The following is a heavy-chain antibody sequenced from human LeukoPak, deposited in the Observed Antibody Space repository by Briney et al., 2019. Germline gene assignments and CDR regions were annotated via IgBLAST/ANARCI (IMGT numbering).Heavy chain of an antibody. V-gene: IGHV4-61*01. J-gene: IGHJ6*03. D-gene: IGHD6-6*01. Sequence: SETLSLTCTVSGGSISSSSYYWSWIRQPPGKGLEWIGYIYYSGSTNYNPSLKSRVTISVDTSKNQFSLKLSSVTAADTAVYYCARDGAGSSSYYYYMDVWGKGTTVTVSS. CDR3: ARDGAGSSSYYYYMDV. CDR1: GGSISSSSYY. CDR2: IYYSGST.